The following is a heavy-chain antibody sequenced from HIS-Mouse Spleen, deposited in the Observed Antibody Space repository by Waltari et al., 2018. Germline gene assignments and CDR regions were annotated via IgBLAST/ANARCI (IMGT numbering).Heavy chain of an antibody. Sequence: QVQLVESGGGVVQPGRSLRLSCAASGVPFSSYAMHWGRPAPGKGLEWVAVISYDGSNKYYADSVKGRFTISRDNSKNTLYLQMNSLRAEDTAVYYCAREPRAAAGNWFDPWGQGTLVTVSS. CDR2: ISYDGSNK. CDR1: GVPFSSYA. D-gene: IGHD6-13*01. CDR3: AREPRAAAGNWFDP. V-gene: IGHV3-30-3*01. J-gene: IGHJ5*02.